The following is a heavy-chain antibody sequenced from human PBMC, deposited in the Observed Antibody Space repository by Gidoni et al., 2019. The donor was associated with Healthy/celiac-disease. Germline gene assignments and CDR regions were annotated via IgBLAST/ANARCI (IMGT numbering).Heavy chain of an antibody. J-gene: IGHJ2*01. CDR2: IRSKANSYAT. CDR3: TRPVDYGDYLHWYFDL. CDR1: GFTFSGSA. V-gene: IGHV3-73*01. D-gene: IGHD4-17*01. Sequence: EVQLVESGGGLVQPGGSLKLSCAASGFTFSGSAMHWVRQASGKGLEWVGRIRSKANSYATAYAASVKGRFTISRDDSKNTAYLQMNSLKTEDTAVYYCTRPVDYGDYLHWYFDLWGRGTLVTVSS.